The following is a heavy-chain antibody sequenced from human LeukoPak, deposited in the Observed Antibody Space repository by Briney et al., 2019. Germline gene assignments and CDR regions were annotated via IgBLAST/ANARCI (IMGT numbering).Heavy chain of an antibody. CDR1: GGSFSGYY. Sequence: SETPSLTCAVYGGSFSGYYWSWIRQPPGKGLEWIGEINHSGSTNYNPSLKSRVTISVDTPKNQFSLKLSSVTAADTAVYYCARGVFFWSGPTKGWFDPWGQGTLVTVSS. J-gene: IGHJ5*02. CDR3: ARGVFFWSGPTKGWFDP. CDR2: INHSGST. D-gene: IGHD3-3*01. V-gene: IGHV4-34*01.